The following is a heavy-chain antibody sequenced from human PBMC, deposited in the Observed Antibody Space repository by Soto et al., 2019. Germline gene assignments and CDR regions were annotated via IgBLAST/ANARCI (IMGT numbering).Heavy chain of an antibody. D-gene: IGHD6-6*01. CDR1: GFTFSSYG. CDR2: ISYDGSNK. CDR3: AKPKYSSYPRGEDY. Sequence: PGGSLRLSCAASGFTFSSYGMHWVRPAPGKGLEWVAVISYDGSNKYYADSVKGRFTISRDNSKNTLYLQMNSLRAEDTAVYYCAKPKYSSYPRGEDYWGQGTLVTVSS. V-gene: IGHV3-30*18. J-gene: IGHJ4*02.